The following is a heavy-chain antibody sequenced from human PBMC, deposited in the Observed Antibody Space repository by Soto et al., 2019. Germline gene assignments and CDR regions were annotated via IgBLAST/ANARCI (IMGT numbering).Heavy chain of an antibody. Sequence: GGSLRLSCAASGFTFSDHYMDWVRQAPGKGLEWVGRARNKVSGYTTAYAASVEGRFAISRDDSKNSLYLQMSSLKVEDTAVYFCARLMGTSFDLWGQGTLVTVSS. J-gene: IGHJ4*02. CDR2: ARNKVSGYTT. CDR3: ARLMGTSFDL. V-gene: IGHV3-72*01. D-gene: IGHD2-8*01. CDR1: GFTFSDHY.